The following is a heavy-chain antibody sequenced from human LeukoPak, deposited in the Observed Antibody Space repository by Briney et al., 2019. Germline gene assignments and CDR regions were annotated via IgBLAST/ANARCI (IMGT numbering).Heavy chain of an antibody. Sequence: SETLSLTCTVSGGSISGYFWSWIRQPPGKGLEFIGYIYYTGSTDYSPSLRSRVAMSVDTSKNQFSLKLSSVTAADTAVYYCARDMVRGVDVWGKGTTVTVSS. V-gene: IGHV4-59*01. CDR2: IYYTGST. CDR3: ARDMVRGVDV. J-gene: IGHJ6*04. D-gene: IGHD3-10*01. CDR1: GGSISGYF.